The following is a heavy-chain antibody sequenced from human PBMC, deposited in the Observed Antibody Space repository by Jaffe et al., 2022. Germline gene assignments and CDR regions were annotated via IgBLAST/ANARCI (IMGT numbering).Heavy chain of an antibody. CDR1: GFDFSSYE. J-gene: IGHJ4*02. Sequence: EVQLVESGGGLVQPGGSLRLSCAASGFDFSSYEWNWVRQAPGKGLEWVAYMTVSGNSIHYADSVRGRFTISRDNAKSSLYLQMNSLRADDTAVYYCARDLMYTSSAYDSWGQGTLVIVSS. CDR3: ARDLMYTSSAYDS. CDR2: MTVSGNSI. D-gene: IGHD6-13*01. V-gene: IGHV3-48*03.